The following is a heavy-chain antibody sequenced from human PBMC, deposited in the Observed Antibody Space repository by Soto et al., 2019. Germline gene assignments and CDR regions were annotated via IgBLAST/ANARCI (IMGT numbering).Heavy chain of an antibody. J-gene: IGHJ6*02. V-gene: IGHV4-30-4*01. D-gene: IGHD2-15*01. Sequence: PSETLSLTCTVSGGSISSGDYYWSWIRQPPGKGLEWIGYIYYSGSTYYNPSLKSRVTISVDTSKNQFSLKLSSVTAADTAVYYCARESATGLRYYYYGMDVWGQGTTVTVSS. CDR2: IYYSGST. CDR3: ARESATGLRYYYYGMDV. CDR1: GGSISSGDYY.